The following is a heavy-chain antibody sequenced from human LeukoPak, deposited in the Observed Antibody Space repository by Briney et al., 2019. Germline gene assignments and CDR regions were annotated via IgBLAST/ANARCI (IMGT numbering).Heavy chain of an antibody. CDR3: ARVSTRYSGYDLKY. D-gene: IGHD5-12*01. V-gene: IGHV1-2*02. J-gene: IGHJ4*02. Sequence: ASVKVSCKASGYTFSIYDINWLRQAPGQGLEWVGWINPNTYGTYHAQKFQDSVTMTSDTSSSTAYMEMSRLRSDDTAVYYCARVSTRYSGYDLKYWGQGTLVTVSS. CDR2: INPNTYGT. CDR1: GYTFSIYD.